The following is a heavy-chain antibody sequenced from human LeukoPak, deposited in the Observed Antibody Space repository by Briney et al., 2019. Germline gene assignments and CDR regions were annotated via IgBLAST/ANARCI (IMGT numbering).Heavy chain of an antibody. J-gene: IGHJ4*02. V-gene: IGHV3-74*01. D-gene: IGHD3-10*01. CDR3: ARGPPYGSRSDYFDY. Sequence: PGGSLRLSCAASGFTFSRSWVHWVRQAPGKGLVWVSRINDDGSMTSYVDSVKGRFTISRDNAKNRLYLQMNSLRVEDTAVYYCARGPPYGSRSDYFDYWGQGTLVTVSS. CDR1: GFTFSRSW. CDR2: INDDGSMT.